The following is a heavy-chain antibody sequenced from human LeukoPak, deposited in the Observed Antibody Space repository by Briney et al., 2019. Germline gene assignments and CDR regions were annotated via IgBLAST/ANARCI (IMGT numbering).Heavy chain of an antibody. V-gene: IGHV3-23*01. J-gene: IGHJ4*01. CDR3: AKDWRNKFASGSSYLDS. Sequence: PGGSLRLSCAASVFTFSIYAMLRVPDAPGKGREWGSIISGSGDDTYYTDAVKGRYTLSRDNSKNTLYLQKNGLRPEDTAVYFCAKDWRNKFASGSSYLDSWGPGTLVTVSS. D-gene: IGHD3-10*01. CDR2: ISGSGDDT. CDR1: VFTFSIYA.